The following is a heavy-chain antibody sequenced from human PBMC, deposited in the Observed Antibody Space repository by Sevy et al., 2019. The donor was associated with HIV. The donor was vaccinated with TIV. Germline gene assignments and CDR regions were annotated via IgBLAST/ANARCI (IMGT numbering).Heavy chain of an antibody. CDR1: GFTFSSYA. Sequence: GGSLRLSCAASGFTFSSYALLWVRQAPGKGLEWVSLISYDGSMKYYSDSVNGRFAISRDESKTTLFLQMNSLRSEDTAIYYCARVGVSYCTDDCYHRFDYWGRGTLVTVSS. V-gene: IGHV3-30*09. J-gene: IGHJ4*02. D-gene: IGHD2-21*02. CDR2: ISYDGSMK. CDR3: ARVGVSYCTDDCYHRFDY.